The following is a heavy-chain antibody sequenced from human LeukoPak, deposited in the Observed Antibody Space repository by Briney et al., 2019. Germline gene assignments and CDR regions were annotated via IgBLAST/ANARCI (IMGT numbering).Heavy chain of an antibody. CDR3: ARAIAAAGTFPGWFDP. CDR1: GYTITSYA. D-gene: IGHD6-13*01. CDR2: INTNTGNP. J-gene: IGHJ5*02. V-gene: IGHV7-4-1*02. Sequence: ASVKVSCKASGYTITSYAMNWVRQAPGQGLECMGWINTNTGNPTYAQGFTGRFVFSLDTSVSTAYLQISSLKAEDTAVYYCARAIAAAGTFPGWFDPWGQGTLVTVSS.